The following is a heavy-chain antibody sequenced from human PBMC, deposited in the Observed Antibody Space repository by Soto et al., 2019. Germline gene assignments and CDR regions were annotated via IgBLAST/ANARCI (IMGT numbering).Heavy chain of an antibody. V-gene: IGHV3-23*01. D-gene: IGHD1-1*01. J-gene: IGHJ4*02. CDR2: ISGSGGST. Sequence: PGGSLRLSCAASGFTFSSYAMSWVRQAPGKGLEWVSAISGSGGSTYYADSVKGRFTISRDNSKNTLYLQMNGLRAEDTAVYYCAKCQWHQTTHFDYWGQGTLVTGSS. CDR1: GFTFSSYA. CDR3: AKCQWHQTTHFDY.